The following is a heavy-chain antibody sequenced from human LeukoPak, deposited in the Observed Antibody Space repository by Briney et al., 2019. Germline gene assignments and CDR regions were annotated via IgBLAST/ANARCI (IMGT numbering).Heavy chain of an antibody. CDR1: GFTFSSYS. CDR2: ISSSSSYI. CDR3: ARDPRYYYDSSGYYYPYYLDY. D-gene: IGHD3-22*01. V-gene: IGHV3-21*01. J-gene: IGHJ4*02. Sequence: GGSLRLSCAASGFTFSSYSMNWVRQAPGKGLEWVSSISSSSSYIYYADSVKGRFTISRDNAKNSLYLQMNSLRAEDTAVYYCARDPRYYYDSSGYYYPYYLDYWGQGTLVTVSS.